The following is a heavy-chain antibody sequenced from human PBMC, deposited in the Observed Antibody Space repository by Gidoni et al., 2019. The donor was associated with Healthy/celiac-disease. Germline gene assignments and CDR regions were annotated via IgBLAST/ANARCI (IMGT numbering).Heavy chain of an antibody. V-gene: IGHV3-48*02. D-gene: IGHD3-10*01. Sequence: EVQLVASGGGLVQHGGSLRLSCAASVFTFLRYSMNWVRQGPGKGREWVSYISSSTSTIYYADSVRGRLTISRDNDKNSLYRQMNSLRDEDTAVYYGARDLAPIRVSRGIFDYWGQGTLVTVSS. CDR2: ISSSTSTI. CDR1: VFTFLRYS. CDR3: ARDLAPIRVSRGIFDY. J-gene: IGHJ4*02.